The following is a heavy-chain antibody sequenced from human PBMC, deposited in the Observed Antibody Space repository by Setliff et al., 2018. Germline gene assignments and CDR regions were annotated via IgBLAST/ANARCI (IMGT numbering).Heavy chain of an antibody. J-gene: IGHJ4*02. D-gene: IGHD2-15*01. CDR2: ISEDGSDT. CDR3: ARTCSGSGCYAGLES. V-gene: IGHV3-74*01. Sequence: LRLSCAASGFTFSSHWMHWVRQAPGKGLVWVSRISEDGSDTTYADSVKGRFTISRDNSKNTLYLQMNSLRPEDTAVYYCARTCSGSGCYAGLESWGQGTPVTVSS. CDR1: GFTFSSHW.